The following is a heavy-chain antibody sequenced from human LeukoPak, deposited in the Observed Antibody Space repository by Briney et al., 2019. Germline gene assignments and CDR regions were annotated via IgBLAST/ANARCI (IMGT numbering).Heavy chain of an antibody. D-gene: IGHD6-19*01. CDR2: ISSSGSTI. J-gene: IGHJ5*02. CDR1: GFTFSDYY. V-gene: IGHV3-11*04. CDR3: ARDSGWYPRVGWFDP. Sequence: PGGSLRLSCAASGFTFSDYYMSWIRQAPGKGLEWVSYISSSGSTIYYADSVKGRFTISRDNAKNSLYLQMNSLRAEDTSVYYCARDSGWYPRVGWFDPWGQGTLVTVSS.